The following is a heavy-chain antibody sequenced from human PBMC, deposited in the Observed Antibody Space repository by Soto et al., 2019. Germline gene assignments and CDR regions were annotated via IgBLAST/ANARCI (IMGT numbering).Heavy chain of an antibody. CDR2: IWPGDSDT. Sequence: GESLKISCKASGYSFTTYWIGWVRRMPGKGLEWMGIIWPGDSDTRYSPSFQGQVTISADKSISATFLQWANLTASDTAIYYCARLQAPGSSSGFDYWGQGTLVTVSS. V-gene: IGHV5-51*01. CDR1: GYSFTTYW. CDR3: ARLQAPGSSSGFDY. J-gene: IGHJ4*02. D-gene: IGHD6-19*01.